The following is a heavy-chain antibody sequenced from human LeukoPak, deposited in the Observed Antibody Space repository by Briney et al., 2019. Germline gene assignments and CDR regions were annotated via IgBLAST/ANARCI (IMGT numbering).Heavy chain of an antibody. V-gene: IGHV4-59*12. CDR2: IYYSGST. Sequence: SETLSLTCTVSGGSISSYYWSWIRQPPGKGLEWIGYIYYSGSTNYNPSLKSRVTISVDTSKNQFSLKLSSVTAADTAVYYCARESVVAPNWFDPWGQGTLVTVSS. D-gene: IGHD2-15*01. CDR1: GGSISSYY. J-gene: IGHJ5*02. CDR3: ARESVVAPNWFDP.